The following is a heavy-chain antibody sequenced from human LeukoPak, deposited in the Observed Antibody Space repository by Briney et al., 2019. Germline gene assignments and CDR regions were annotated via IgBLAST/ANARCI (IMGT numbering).Heavy chain of an antibody. D-gene: IGHD2-2*01. Sequence: SETLSFTCTVSGGSISSYYWSWIRQPAGKGLEWIGRIYTSGSTNYNPSLKSRVTMSVDTSKNQFSLKLSSVTAADTAVYYCARDFSDCSSTSCLDAFDIWGQGTMVTVSS. V-gene: IGHV4-4*07. CDR3: ARDFSDCSSTSCLDAFDI. CDR2: IYTSGST. CDR1: GGSISSYY. J-gene: IGHJ3*02.